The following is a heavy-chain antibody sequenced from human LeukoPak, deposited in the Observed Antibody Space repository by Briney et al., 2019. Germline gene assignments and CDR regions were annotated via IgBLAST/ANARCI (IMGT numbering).Heavy chain of an antibody. V-gene: IGHV3-23*01. J-gene: IGHJ4*02. CDR1: GFTFSSYA. CDR2: ISGSGGST. Sequence: GGSLRLSCAASGFTFSSYAMSWVRQAPGKGLEWVSAISGSGGSTYYADSVKGRFTISRDNSKNTLYLQMNSLRAEDTAVYYCAKDSGCCYNRPYYFDYWGQGTLVTVSS. D-gene: IGHD2-2*02. CDR3: AKDSGCCYNRPYYFDY.